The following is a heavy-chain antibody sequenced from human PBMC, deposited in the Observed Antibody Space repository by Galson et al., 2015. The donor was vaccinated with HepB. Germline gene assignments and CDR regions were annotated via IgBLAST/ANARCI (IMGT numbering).Heavy chain of an antibody. J-gene: IGHJ1*01. D-gene: IGHD6-13*01. CDR2: ITSSSSYI. CDR1: GFTFSSYS. V-gene: IGHV3-21*01. Sequence: SLRLSCAASGFTFSSYSMNGVRQAPGKGLEGVSSITSSSSYIYYADSVKGRFTISRDNAKNSLYLQMNSLRAEDTAVYYCARDQRGSSSVIWGQGTLVTVSS. CDR3: ARDQRGSSSVI.